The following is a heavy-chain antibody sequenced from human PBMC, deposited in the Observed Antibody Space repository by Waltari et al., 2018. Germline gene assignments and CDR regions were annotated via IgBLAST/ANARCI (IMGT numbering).Heavy chain of an antibody. D-gene: IGHD2-21*01. CDR3: ARSPDQPDSLDYYMDV. Sequence: EVQLVESGGGLVQPGGSLRLSCAASGFSFSIYAMHWVRQAPGKGLVDVSAISSEGVSTDDANSMKGRLSISRDNSKNTLYLQMGSLRAEDMAVYYCARSPDQPDSLDYYMDVWGKGTTVTVSS. CDR2: ISSEGVST. J-gene: IGHJ6*03. CDR1: GFSFSIYA. V-gene: IGHV3-64*01.